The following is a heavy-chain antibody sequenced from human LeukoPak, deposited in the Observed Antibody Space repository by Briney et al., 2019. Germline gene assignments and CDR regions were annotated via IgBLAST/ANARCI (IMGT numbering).Heavy chain of an antibody. CDR1: GFTFSSYA. D-gene: IGHD6-19*01. CDR2: ISGSGGST. V-gene: IGHV3-23*01. Sequence: GGSLRLSCAASGFTFSSYAMSWVRQAPGKGLGWVSAISGSGGSTYYADSVKGRFTISRDNSKNTLYLQMNSLRAEDTAVYYCAKARVVAGTNWFDPWGQGTLVTVSS. CDR3: AKARVVAGTNWFDP. J-gene: IGHJ5*02.